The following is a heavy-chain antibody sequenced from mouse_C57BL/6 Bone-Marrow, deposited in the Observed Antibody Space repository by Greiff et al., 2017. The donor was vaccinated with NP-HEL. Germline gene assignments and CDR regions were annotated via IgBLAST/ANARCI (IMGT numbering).Heavy chain of an antibody. D-gene: IGHD1-1*02. CDR2: IYPRSGNT. V-gene: IGHV1-81*01. Sequence: SCKASGYTFTSYGISWVKQRTGQGLEWIGEIYPRSGNTYYNEKFKGKATLTADKSSSTAYMELRSLTSEDSAVYFCARKSPYGSGYWGQGTTLTVSS. CDR1: GYTFTSYG. J-gene: IGHJ2*01. CDR3: ARKSPYGSGY.